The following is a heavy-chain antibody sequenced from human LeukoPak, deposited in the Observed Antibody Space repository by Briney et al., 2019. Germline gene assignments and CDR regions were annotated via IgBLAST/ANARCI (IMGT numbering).Heavy chain of an antibody. J-gene: IGHJ4*02. D-gene: IGHD3-22*01. CDR3: ARNYYDSNGYRYFDY. V-gene: IGHV4-4*07. CDR1: GDSIISYY. Sequence: PSETLSLTCTVSGDSIISYYWSWIRQPAGKGLEWIGRIYTSGSTNYNPSLKSRVTISVDKSKNQFSLKLSSVTAADTAVYYCARNYYDSNGYRYFDYWGQGTLVTVSS. CDR2: IYTSGST.